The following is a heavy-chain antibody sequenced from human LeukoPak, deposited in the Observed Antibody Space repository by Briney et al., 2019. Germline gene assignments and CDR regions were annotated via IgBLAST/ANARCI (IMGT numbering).Heavy chain of an antibody. J-gene: IGHJ4*02. CDR3: ARGSLGGNLDY. CDR2: SNAGNGNT. V-gene: IGHV1-3*02. Sequence: GGSLRLSCEASGYTFTSYAMHWVRQAPGQRLEWMGWSNAGNGNTKYSQEFQGRVTITRDTSASTTYMELGSLRSEDMAVYYCARGSLGGNLDYWGQGTLVTVSS. CDR1: GYTFTSYA. D-gene: IGHD4-23*01.